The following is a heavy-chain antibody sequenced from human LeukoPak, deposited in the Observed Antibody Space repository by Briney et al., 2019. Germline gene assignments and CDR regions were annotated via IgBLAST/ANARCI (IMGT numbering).Heavy chain of an antibody. V-gene: IGHV3-30*01. CDR1: GFTFSSYA. D-gene: IGHD3-16*01. CDR2: ISYDGSNK. CDR3: ARDYGGQAASLYYYYYYMDV. J-gene: IGHJ6*03. Sequence: GGSLRLSCAASGFTFSSYAMHWVRQAPGKGLEWVAVISYDGSNKYYAESVKGRFTISRDNSKNTLYLQMNSLRAEDTAVYYCARDYGGQAASLYYYYYYMDVWGKGTTVTVSS.